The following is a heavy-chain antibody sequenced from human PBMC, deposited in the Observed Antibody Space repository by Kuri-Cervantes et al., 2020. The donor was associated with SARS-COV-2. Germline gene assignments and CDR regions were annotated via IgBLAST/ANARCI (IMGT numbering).Heavy chain of an antibody. Sequence: ESLKISCTVSGGSISSYYWSWIRQPPGKGLEWIGSIYYSGSTYYNPSLKSRVTISVDTSKNQFSLKLSSVTAADTAVYYCARLGTVPFDYWGQGTRVTGYS. J-gene: IGHJ4*02. CDR2: IYYSGST. CDR1: GGSISSYY. V-gene: IGHV4-59*05. CDR3: ARLGTVPFDY. D-gene: IGHD3-9*01.